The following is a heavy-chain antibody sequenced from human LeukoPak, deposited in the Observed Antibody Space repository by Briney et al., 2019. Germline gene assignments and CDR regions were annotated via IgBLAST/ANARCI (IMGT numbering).Heavy chain of an antibody. CDR1: GFTFSTYS. CDR3: TTDPTWFPYLSDAFDI. J-gene: IGHJ3*02. D-gene: IGHD3-10*01. Sequence: GGSLRLSCAASGFTFSTYSMSWVRQAPGKGLEWVGRIKSKTDGGTTDYAAPVKGRFTISRDDSKNTLYLQMNSLKTEDTAVYYCTTDPTWFPYLSDAFDIWGQGTMVTVSS. CDR2: IKSKTDGGTT. V-gene: IGHV3-15*01.